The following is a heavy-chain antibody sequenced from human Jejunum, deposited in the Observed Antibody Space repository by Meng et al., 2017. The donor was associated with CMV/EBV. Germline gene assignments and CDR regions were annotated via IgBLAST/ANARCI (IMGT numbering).Heavy chain of an antibody. CDR3: ARRSLGTYCSSISCANYGWFDP. V-gene: IGHV4-61*08. CDR2: IYYTGST. Sequence: GYYWSWIRQPPGKGLEWIGYIYYTGSTNYNPSLNSRVTISVDTSKNQFSLRLTSVTAADTAVYYCARRSLGTYCSSISCANYGWFDPWGQGTLVTVSS. CDR1: GYY. J-gene: IGHJ5*02. D-gene: IGHD2-2*01.